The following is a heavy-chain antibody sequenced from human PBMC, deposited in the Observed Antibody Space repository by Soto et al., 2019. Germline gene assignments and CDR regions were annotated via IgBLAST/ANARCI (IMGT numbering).Heavy chain of an antibody. V-gene: IGHV3-64*01. CDR3: AREGSPGTNYC. Sequence: EVQLVESGGGLVQPGGSLRLSCAASGFTFSNYPMHWVRQAPGKGLESVSAISGNGGSTYYANSVKGRFTISRDNSKNTLYLQMGRLRADDMALYYCAREGSPGTNYCWGQGTLVTVSS. CDR2: ISGNGGST. J-gene: IGHJ4*02. CDR1: GFTFSNYP. D-gene: IGHD1-1*01.